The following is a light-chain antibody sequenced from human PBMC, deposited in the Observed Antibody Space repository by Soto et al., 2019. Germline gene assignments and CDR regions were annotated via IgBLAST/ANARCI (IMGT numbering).Light chain of an antibody. Sequence: QSVLTQPPSVSGAPGQRVTISCSGTSSSIGAGYEVHWYHQLPGTAPKLVVSGNGHRPSGVPDRLSASKSGTSASLAITGLQAEDEGHYYCQSWDKRLTAYVFGTGTKLTVL. CDR1: SSSIGAGYE. CDR3: QSWDKRLTAYV. J-gene: IGLJ1*01. CDR2: GNG. V-gene: IGLV1-40*01.